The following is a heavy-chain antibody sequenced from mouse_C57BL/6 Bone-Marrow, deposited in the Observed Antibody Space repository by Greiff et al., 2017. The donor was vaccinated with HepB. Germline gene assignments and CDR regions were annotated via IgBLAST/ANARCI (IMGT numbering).Heavy chain of an antibody. CDR3: ARRYGSSHWYFDV. CDR2: INPYNGGT. D-gene: IGHD1-1*01. J-gene: IGHJ1*03. CDR1: GYTFTDYY. Sequence: LQQSGPVLVKPGASVKMSCKASGYTFTDYYMNWVKQSHGKSLEWIGVINPYNGGTSYNQKFKGKATLTVDKSSSTAYMELNSLTSEDSAVYYCARRYGSSHWYFDVWGTGTTVTVSS. V-gene: IGHV1-19*01.